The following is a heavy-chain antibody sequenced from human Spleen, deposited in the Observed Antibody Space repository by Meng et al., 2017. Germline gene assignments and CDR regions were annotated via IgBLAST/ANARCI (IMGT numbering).Heavy chain of an antibody. D-gene: IGHD6-13*01. J-gene: IGHJ5*02. Sequence: PWGAGLLKPSETLSLTCAVYGGSFSGYYWSWIRQPPGKGLEWIGEINHSGSTNYNPSLKSRVTISVDTSKNQFSLKLSSVTAADTAVYYCARATAAAAKGRWFDPWGQGTLVTVSS. CDR3: ARATAAAAKGRWFDP. CDR2: INHSGST. V-gene: IGHV4-34*01. CDR1: GGSFSGYY.